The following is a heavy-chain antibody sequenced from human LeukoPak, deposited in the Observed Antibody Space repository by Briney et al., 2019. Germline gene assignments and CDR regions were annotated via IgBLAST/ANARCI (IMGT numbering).Heavy chain of an antibody. CDR1: GFTVSSNY. D-gene: IGHD3-16*02. CDR2: IYSGGST. CDR3: ARGLDYVWGSYRPLDY. Sequence: GGSLRLSCAASGFTVSSNYMSWVRQAPGKGLEWVSVIYSGGSTYYADSVKGRFTISRDNSKNTLYLQMNSLRAEDTAVYYCARGLDYVWGSYRPLDYWGXGTLVTVS. J-gene: IGHJ4*02. V-gene: IGHV3-53*01.